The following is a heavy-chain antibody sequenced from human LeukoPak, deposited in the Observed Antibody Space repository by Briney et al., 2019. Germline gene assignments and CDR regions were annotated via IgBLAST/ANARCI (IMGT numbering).Heavy chain of an antibody. CDR1: GYTFTGYY. D-gene: IGHD5-18*01. Sequence: ASVKVSCKASGYTFTGYYIHWVRQAPGQGLEWMGWINPNSGGTNYAQKFQVRGTMTRDTSISTAYMELRSLRSDDTAVYYCARGIQVYFFEYWGQGTQVTVSS. CDR2: INPNSGGT. V-gene: IGHV1-2*02. J-gene: IGHJ4*02. CDR3: ARGIQVYFFEY.